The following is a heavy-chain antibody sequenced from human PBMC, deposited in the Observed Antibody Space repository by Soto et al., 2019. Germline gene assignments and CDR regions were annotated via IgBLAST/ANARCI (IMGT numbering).Heavy chain of an antibody. V-gene: IGHV3-23*01. J-gene: IGHJ4*02. CDR3: AKDPTVTPARCGVDY. CDR1: GFTFSSYA. Sequence: EVQLLESGGGLVQPGGSLRLSCAASGFTFSSYAMSWVRQAPGKGLEWVSAISGSGGSTYYADSVKGRFTISRDNSKNTLYLQMNSLRGEDTAVYYCAKDPTVTPARCGVDYWGQGTLVTVSS. D-gene: IGHD4-17*01. CDR2: ISGSGGST.